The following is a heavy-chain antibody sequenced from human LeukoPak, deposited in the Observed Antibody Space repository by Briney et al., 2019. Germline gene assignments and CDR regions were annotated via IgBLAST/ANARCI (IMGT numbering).Heavy chain of an antibody. Sequence: GASVKVSCKASGYTFTSYGISWVRQAPGQGLEWMGWISAYNGNTNYAQKLQGRVTMTTDTSTSTAYMELRSLRSDDTAVYYCARATKLVGATSGRWFDPWGQGTLVTVSS. J-gene: IGHJ5*02. CDR2: ISAYNGNT. CDR1: GYTFTSYG. D-gene: IGHD1-26*01. CDR3: ARATKLVGATSGRWFDP. V-gene: IGHV1-18*01.